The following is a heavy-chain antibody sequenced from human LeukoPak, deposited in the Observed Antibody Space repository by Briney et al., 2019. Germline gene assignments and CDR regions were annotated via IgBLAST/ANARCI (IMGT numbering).Heavy chain of an antibody. Sequence: ASVKVSCKASGYTFTSYDINWVRQATGQGLEWMGWMNPNSGNTGYAQKFQGRVTMTRNTSISTAYMELSSLRSEDTAVYYCARGAYYDSSGYYMVDYWGQGTLVTVSS. CDR2: MNPNSGNT. CDR3: ARGAYYDSSGYYMVDY. J-gene: IGHJ4*02. D-gene: IGHD3-22*01. CDR1: GYTFTSYD. V-gene: IGHV1-8*01.